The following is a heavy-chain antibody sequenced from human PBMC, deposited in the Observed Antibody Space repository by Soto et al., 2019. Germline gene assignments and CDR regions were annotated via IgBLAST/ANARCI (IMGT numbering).Heavy chain of an antibody. J-gene: IGHJ4*01. Sequence: QITLKESGPTLVSPTQTLTLTCTFSGFSLSTNGVGVGWIRQPPGKALEWLALIYWDDDHRYSPSLKTRLTITKDTSKNQVVLTMTKLDPADTATYYCAREMYYSTYFDSWGHGTLVTVSS. CDR2: IYWDDDH. V-gene: IGHV2-5*02. D-gene: IGHD3-10*01. CDR3: AREMYYSTYFDS. CDR1: GFSLSTNGVG.